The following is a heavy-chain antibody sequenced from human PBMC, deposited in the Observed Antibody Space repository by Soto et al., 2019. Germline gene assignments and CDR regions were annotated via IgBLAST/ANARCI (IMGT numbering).Heavy chain of an antibody. J-gene: IGHJ6*02. CDR1: GFTFSSYG. V-gene: IGHV3-30*18. CDR3: AKDFSSSSCMDV. Sequence: PGGSLRLSCAASGFTFSSYGMHWVRQAPGKGLEWVAVISYDGSNKYYADSVKGRFTISRDNSKNTLYLQMNSLRAEDTAVYYCAKDFSSSSCMDVWGQGTTVTVSS. CDR2: ISYDGSNK. D-gene: IGHD6-13*01.